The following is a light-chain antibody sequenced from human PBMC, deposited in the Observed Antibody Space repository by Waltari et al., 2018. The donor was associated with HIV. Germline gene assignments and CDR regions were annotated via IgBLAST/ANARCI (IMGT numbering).Light chain of an antibody. J-gene: IGKJ2*01. V-gene: IGKV3-15*01. CDR3: QQYNNWPPMYT. CDR2: GAS. CDR1: QSVSSN. Sequence: ELVMTQSPATLSVSPGARATLSCRASQSVSSNLAWYQQKPGQAPRLLIYGASTSATGIPARFSGSGSGTEFTLTISSLQSEDFAVYYCQQYNNWPPMYTFGQGTKLEIK.